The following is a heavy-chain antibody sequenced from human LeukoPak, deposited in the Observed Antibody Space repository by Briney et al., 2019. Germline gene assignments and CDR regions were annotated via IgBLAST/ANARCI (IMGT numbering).Heavy chain of an antibody. V-gene: IGHV3-30*04. CDR1: GFTFSSYT. CDR3: AREATVVAGTTGWFDP. CDR2: ISYDGSHK. J-gene: IGHJ5*02. Sequence: PGGSLRLSCAASGFTFSSYTMQWVRQAPGKGLEGVAFISYDGSHKYYADSVKGRFTISRDNSKNTLYLQMNSLRADDTALYYCAREATVVAGTTGWFDPWGQGTLVTVSS. D-gene: IGHD6-19*01.